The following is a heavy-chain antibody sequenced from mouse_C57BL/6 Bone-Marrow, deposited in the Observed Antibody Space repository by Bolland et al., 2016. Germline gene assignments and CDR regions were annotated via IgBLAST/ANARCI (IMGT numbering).Heavy chain of an antibody. J-gene: IGHJ4*01. V-gene: IGHV1-26*01. Sequence: INPNNGGTSYNQKFKGKATLTVDKSSSTAYMELRSLTSEDSAVYYCARSDCYYYAMDYWGQEP. CDR2: INPNNGGT. CDR3: ARSDCYYYAMDY.